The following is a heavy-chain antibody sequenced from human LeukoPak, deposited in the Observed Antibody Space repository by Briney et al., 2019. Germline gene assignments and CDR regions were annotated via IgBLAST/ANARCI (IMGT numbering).Heavy chain of an antibody. CDR1: GYSFPAYW. D-gene: IGHD6-19*01. V-gene: IGHV5-10-1*01. CDR3: ARQGDFATYSSGWYYFDY. J-gene: IGHJ4*02. CDR2: IDPTDSYT. Sequence: GESLKISCKGSGYSFPAYWIGWVRQMPGKGLEWMGRIDPTDSYTNYSPSFQGHVTVSVDKSISTAYLQWSSLMASDTAIYYCARQGDFATYSSGWYYFDYWGQGTLVSVSS.